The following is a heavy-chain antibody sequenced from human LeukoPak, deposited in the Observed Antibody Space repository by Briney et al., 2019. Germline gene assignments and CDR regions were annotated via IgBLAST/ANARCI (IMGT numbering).Heavy chain of an antibody. Sequence: ASVKVSCKASGGTFSSYAINWVRQATGQGLEWMGWMNPNSGNTGYAQKFQGRVTMTRDTSISTAYMELSSLRSEDTAVYYCARWGLWFGEFRDAFDIWGQGTMVTVSS. J-gene: IGHJ3*02. CDR2: MNPNSGNT. D-gene: IGHD3-10*01. CDR1: GGTFSSYA. V-gene: IGHV1-8*02. CDR3: ARWGLWFGEFRDAFDI.